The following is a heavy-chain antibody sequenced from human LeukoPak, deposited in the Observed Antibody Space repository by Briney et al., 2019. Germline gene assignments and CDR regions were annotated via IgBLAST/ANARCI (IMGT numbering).Heavy chain of an antibody. CDR3: ARDPGPTLVRGVISYFDY. CDR2: ISGSGGST. Sequence: PGGSLRLSCAASGFTFSSYAMSWDRQAPGKGLEWVSAISGSGGSTYYADSVKGRFTISRDNSKNTLDLQMNSLRVEDTAVYYCARDPGPTLVRGVISYFDYWGQGTLVTVSS. V-gene: IGHV3-23*01. D-gene: IGHD3-10*01. CDR1: GFTFSSYA. J-gene: IGHJ4*02.